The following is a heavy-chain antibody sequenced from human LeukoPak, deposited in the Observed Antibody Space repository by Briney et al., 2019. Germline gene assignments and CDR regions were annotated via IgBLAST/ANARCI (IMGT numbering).Heavy chain of an antibody. D-gene: IGHD3-22*01. J-gene: IGHJ4*02. CDR2: IYYSGST. CDR1: GGSISSYY. Sequence: SETLSLTCTVSGGSISSYYWSWIRQPPGKGLEWIGYIYYSGSTYYNPSLKSRVTISVDTSKNQFSLKLSSVTAADTAVYYCAGSGYYYTWDYWGQGTLVTVSS. V-gene: IGHV4-59*06. CDR3: AGSGYYYTWDY.